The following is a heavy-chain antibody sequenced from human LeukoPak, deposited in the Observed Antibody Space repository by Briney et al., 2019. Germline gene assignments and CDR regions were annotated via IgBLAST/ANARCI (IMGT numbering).Heavy chain of an antibody. CDR1: GFTFSSFA. Sequence: GGSLRLSCAASGFTFSSFAMSWVRQAPGEGLEWVAAISASGGTTYYADSVRGRFTISRDNSKSTLTLHMNSLRAGDTAVFYCAKDREFCTSTTCFYDYWGQGTLVTVSS. J-gene: IGHJ4*02. V-gene: IGHV3-23*01. D-gene: IGHD2-2*01. CDR2: ISASGGTT. CDR3: AKDREFCTSTTCFYDY.